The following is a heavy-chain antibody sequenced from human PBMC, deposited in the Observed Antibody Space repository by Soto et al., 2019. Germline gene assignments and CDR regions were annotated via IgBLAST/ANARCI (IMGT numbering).Heavy chain of an antibody. D-gene: IGHD6-13*01. CDR1: GGSFSGYY. CDR3: ARDRGSSWMYKWFDP. CDR2: IYYSGST. Sequence: QVQLQQWGAGLLKPSETLSLTCAVYGGSFSGYYWSWIRQPPGKGLEWIGHIYYSGSTYYTPSLKSRVTISIDTSKNQFSLKMTSVTAADTAVYYCARDRGSSWMYKWFDPWGQGTQVTVSS. V-gene: IGHV4-34*01. J-gene: IGHJ5*02.